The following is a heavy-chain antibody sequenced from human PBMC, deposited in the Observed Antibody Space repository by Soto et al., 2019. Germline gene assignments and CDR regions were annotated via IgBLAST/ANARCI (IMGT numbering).Heavy chain of an antibody. Sequence: SVNVSCKSSGGTFSSYSISWVRQAPGQGLECMGWIIPIFGTANYAQKFRGRVTITADKSTSTAYMELSSLRSEDTAVYYCARWDIVVVPAADPPSYYYYGMDVWGQGTTVTVSS. D-gene: IGHD2-2*01. CDR2: IIPIFGTA. V-gene: IGHV1-69*06. J-gene: IGHJ6*02. CDR1: GGTFSSYS. CDR3: ARWDIVVVPAADPPSYYYYGMDV.